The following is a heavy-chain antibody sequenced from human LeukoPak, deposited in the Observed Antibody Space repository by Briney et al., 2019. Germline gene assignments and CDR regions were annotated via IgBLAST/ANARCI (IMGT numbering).Heavy chain of an antibody. D-gene: IGHD6-19*01. CDR1: GFTFSSYS. CDR2: IKQDGSEK. V-gene: IGHV3-7*01. Sequence: GGSLRLSCVASGFTFSSYSMSWVRQAPGKGLEWVANIKQDGSEKYYVDSVKGRFTISRDNAKSSLYLQMNSLRAEDTAVYYCARVPLQQWRPLFDFWGQGTLVTVSS. J-gene: IGHJ4*02. CDR3: ARVPLQQWRPLFDF.